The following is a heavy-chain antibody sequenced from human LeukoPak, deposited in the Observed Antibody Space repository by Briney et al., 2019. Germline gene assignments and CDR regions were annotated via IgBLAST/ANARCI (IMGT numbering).Heavy chain of an antibody. D-gene: IGHD3-3*01. CDR2: IYYSGST. CDR1: GDSISSTRYY. V-gene: IGHV4-39*01. CDR3: ARQYDFWSGLNNWFDP. Sequence: PSETLSLTCTVSGDSISSTRYYWGWIRQPPGEGLEWIANIYYSGSTYYNPSLKSRVTISVDTSKNQFSLKLTSVTAADTAVYYCARQYDFWSGLNNWFDPWGQGTLVTVSS. J-gene: IGHJ5*02.